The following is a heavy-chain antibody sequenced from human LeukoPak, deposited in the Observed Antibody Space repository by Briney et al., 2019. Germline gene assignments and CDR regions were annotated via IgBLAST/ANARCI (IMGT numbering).Heavy chain of an antibody. J-gene: IGHJ4*02. CDR1: GDSIDSYF. Sequence: SETLSLTCTFSGDSIDSYFWTWVRQPRGKRPEWIGYMYTSGRANYNPSLKGRVTISGDTSTNVFSLNVMSVTAADTAIYYCAGLPYTTAWREYWGQGTLVTVSS. D-gene: IGHD3-16*01. CDR2: MYTSGRA. CDR3: AGLPYTTAWREY. V-gene: IGHV4-59*13.